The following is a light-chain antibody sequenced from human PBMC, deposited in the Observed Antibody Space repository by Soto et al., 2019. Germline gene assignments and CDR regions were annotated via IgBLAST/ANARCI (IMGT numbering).Light chain of an antibody. CDR3: QQYDSYPLT. J-gene: IGKJ4*01. CDR1: QSISSW. CDR2: KAS. Sequence: DTQMTQSPSTLSASVGDRVTITCRASQSISSWLAWYQQKPGKAPKLLIYKASTLQSGVPSSFSGGGSGTEFTPTISSLQPDDFATYYCQQYDSYPLTFGGGTKVEIK. V-gene: IGKV1-5*03.